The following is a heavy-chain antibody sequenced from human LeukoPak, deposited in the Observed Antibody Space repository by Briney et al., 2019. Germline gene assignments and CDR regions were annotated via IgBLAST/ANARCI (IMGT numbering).Heavy chain of an antibody. J-gene: IGHJ4*02. V-gene: IGHV4-59*01. CDR2: IYYSGST. CDR1: GGSISSYH. D-gene: IGHD2/OR15-2a*01. CDR3: ARSEYFFDY. Sequence: SETLSLTCTVSGGSISSYHWSWIRQPPGKGLECIGFIYYSGSTNYNPSLKSRVTISVDTSKNQFSLKLSSVTAADTAVYYCARSEYFFDYWGQGTLVTVSS.